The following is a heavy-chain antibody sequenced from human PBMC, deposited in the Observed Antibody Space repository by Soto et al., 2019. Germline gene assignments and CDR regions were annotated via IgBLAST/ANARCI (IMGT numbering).Heavy chain of an antibody. CDR2: ISYDGSNK. Sequence: HPGGSLRLSCAASGFTFSSYGMHWVRQAPGKGLEWVAVISYDGSNKYYADSVKGRFTISRDNSKNTLYLQMNSLRAEDTAVYYCAKDLFWAPGLFPVWFDPWGQGTLVTVSS. CDR3: AKDLFWAPGLFPVWFDP. J-gene: IGHJ5*02. V-gene: IGHV3-30*18. CDR1: GFTFSSYG. D-gene: IGHD3-3*01.